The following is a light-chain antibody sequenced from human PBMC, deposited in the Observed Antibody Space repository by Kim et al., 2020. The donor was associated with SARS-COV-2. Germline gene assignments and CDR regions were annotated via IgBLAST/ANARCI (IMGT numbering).Light chain of an antibody. V-gene: IGKV3-15*01. CDR3: QQYAYWRA. J-gene: IGKJ5*01. CDR2: DAS. Sequence: EIVMTQSPATLSLSPGERATHSCRASQSISSNLAWYQQKPGQAPRVLIYDASARATGIPARFSGSGSGTDFTLTISNVQSEDFAVYYCQQYAYWRAFGQGTRLEIK. CDR1: QSISSN.